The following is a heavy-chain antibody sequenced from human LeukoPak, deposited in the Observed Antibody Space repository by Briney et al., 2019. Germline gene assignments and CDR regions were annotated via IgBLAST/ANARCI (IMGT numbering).Heavy chain of an antibody. CDR2: VYSGGST. J-gene: IGHJ4*02. Sequence: GGSLRLSCAASGFTVNSNFMSWVRQAPGKGLEWVSVVYSGGSTYYADSVKGRLTISRDISKNTLSLQMNSLRAEDTAVYYCAGFFYFDHWGQGTLVTVSS. CDR1: GFTVNSNF. CDR3: AGFFYFDH. V-gene: IGHV3-53*01.